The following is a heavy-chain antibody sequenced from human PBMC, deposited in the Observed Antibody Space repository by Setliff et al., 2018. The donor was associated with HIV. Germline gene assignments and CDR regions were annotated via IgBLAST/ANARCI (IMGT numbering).Heavy chain of an antibody. Sequence: GGSLRLSCAASGFTFSSYAMSWVRQAPGKGLEWVAAISGSGGSTYYADSVKGRFTISRDNSKNTLYLQMNSLRAEDTAIYYCAKDSVVPAAGRVFDYWGQGTLVTVPS. D-gene: IGHD2-2*01. J-gene: IGHJ4*02. CDR3: AKDSVVPAAGRVFDY. V-gene: IGHV3-23*01. CDR2: ISGSGGST. CDR1: GFTFSSYA.